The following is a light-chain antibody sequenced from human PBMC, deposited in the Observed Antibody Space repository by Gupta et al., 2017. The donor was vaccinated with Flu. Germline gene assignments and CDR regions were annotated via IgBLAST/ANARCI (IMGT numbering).Light chain of an antibody. CDR2: YKSDSDK. CDR1: SGINVGTSK. V-gene: IGLV5-45*01. J-gene: IGLJ2*01. Sequence: CTLRSGINVGTSKIYWYQQKPGSPPQYLLTYKSDSDKQQGSGVPSRFSGSKDASANAGIVLISGLQSEDEADYYCMIWHSSAWVFGGGTKLTVL. CDR3: MIWHSSAWV.